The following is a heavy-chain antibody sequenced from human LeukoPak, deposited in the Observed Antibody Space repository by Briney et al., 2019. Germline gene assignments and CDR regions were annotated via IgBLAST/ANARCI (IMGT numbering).Heavy chain of an antibody. CDR3: AKDLALTFDY. CDR1: GFTFSSYG. Sequence: GGTLRLSCAASGFTFSSYGMHWVRHPPAKALEWVAVISYDGSNKYYADSVKGRFTISRDNSKNTLYLQMNSLRAEDTAVYYCAKDLALTFDYWGQGTLVTVSS. CDR2: ISYDGSNK. V-gene: IGHV3-30*18. D-gene: IGHD3-3*02. J-gene: IGHJ4*02.